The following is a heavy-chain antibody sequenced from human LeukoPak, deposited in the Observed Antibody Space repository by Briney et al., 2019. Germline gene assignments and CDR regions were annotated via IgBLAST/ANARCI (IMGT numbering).Heavy chain of an antibody. CDR2: IIPILGIA. Sequence: GASVKVSCKASGGTFSSYAISWVRQAPGQGLEWMGRIIPILGIANYAQKFQGRVTITADKSTSTAYMELSSLRSEDTAVYYCARDHAGDYVWGSYRPNWFDPWGQGTLVTVSS. CDR3: ARDHAGDYVWGSYRPNWFDP. D-gene: IGHD3-16*02. V-gene: IGHV1-69*04. J-gene: IGHJ5*02. CDR1: GGTFSSYA.